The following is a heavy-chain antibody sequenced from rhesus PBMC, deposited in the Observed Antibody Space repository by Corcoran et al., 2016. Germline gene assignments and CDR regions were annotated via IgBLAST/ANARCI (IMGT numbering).Heavy chain of an antibody. V-gene: IGHV3S5*01. CDR2: INYGGSRT. Sequence: EVQLVETGGGLVQPGGSLKLSCAASGFTFRNYGMSWVCQAPGKGLVVVYTINYGGSRTYYADSVKGRFTIARDNSKNTLSLQMSSLRAEDTAVFYCARDLYYSGSYYYEVISMDVWGRGVLVTVSS. J-gene: IGHJ5-2*02. CDR3: ARDLYYSGSYYYEVISMDV. CDR1: GFTFRNYG. D-gene: IGHD3-16*01.